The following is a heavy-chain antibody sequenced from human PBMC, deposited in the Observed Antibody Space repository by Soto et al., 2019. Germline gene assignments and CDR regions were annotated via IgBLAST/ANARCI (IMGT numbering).Heavy chain of an antibody. CDR2: IYYDGSNK. V-gene: IGHV3-33*01. CDR3: ARPYCTNGVCYYYFDH. Sequence: PGGSLRLSCVASGFTFSTYAMHWVRQAPGKGLEWVAVIYYDGSNKYYADSVKGRFTISRDNSKNTLYLQMNSLRAEDTAVYYYARPYCTNGVCYYYFDHWGQGTLVTVSS. D-gene: IGHD2-8*01. J-gene: IGHJ4*02. CDR1: GFTFSTYA.